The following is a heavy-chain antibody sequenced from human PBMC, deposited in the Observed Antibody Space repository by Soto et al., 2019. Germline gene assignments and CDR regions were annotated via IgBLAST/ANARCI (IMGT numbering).Heavy chain of an antibody. D-gene: IGHD4-17*01. CDR2: IYYSGST. Sequence: QLQLQESGPGLVKPSETLSLTCTVSGGSISSSSYYWGWIRQPPGKGLEWIGSIYYSGSTYYNPSLKSRVTISVDTSKNQFSLKLSSVTAADTAVYYCARHEPVTTVTSFDAFDILGQGTMVTVSS. CDR3: ARHEPVTTVTSFDAFDI. CDR1: GGSISSSSYY. J-gene: IGHJ3*02. V-gene: IGHV4-39*01.